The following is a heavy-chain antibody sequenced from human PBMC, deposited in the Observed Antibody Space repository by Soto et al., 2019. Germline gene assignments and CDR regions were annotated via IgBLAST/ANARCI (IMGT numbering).Heavy chain of an antibody. CDR2: ISDSGTGT. D-gene: IGHD3-22*01. Sequence: EVQILESGGGLVQPGGSLRLSCAASGFTFSSYAMYWVRQAPGKGLAWVSGISDSGTGTYYADSVKGRFTISRDNSKNTVYLQTKSLRAEDTAVYYCAKDHTVVIRDAFDIWGQGTMVNVSS. CDR1: GFTFSSYA. CDR3: AKDHTVVIRDAFDI. V-gene: IGHV3-23*01. J-gene: IGHJ3*02.